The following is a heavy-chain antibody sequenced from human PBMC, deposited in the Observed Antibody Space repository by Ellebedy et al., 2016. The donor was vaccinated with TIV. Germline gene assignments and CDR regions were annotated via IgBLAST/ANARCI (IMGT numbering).Heavy chain of an antibody. V-gene: IGHV4-39*07. Sequence: MPSETLSLTCTVSGGSISSSSYYWGWIRQPPGKGLEWIGTIYYSGSTYYNPSLKSRVTISVDTSQNQFSLKLSSVTAADTAVYFCARATTMIVGGGFDYWGQGTLVTVSS. CDR3: ARATTMIVGGGFDY. CDR1: GGSISSSSYY. CDR2: IYYSGST. D-gene: IGHD3-22*01. J-gene: IGHJ4*02.